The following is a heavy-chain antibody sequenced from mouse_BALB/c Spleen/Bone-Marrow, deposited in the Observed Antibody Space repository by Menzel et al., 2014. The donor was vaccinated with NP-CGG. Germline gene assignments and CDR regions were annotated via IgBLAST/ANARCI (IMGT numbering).Heavy chain of an antibody. V-gene: IGHV14-3*02. CDR1: GFNIKDTY. CDR2: IDPAYGNT. CDR3: ASYVYGYYFDY. J-gene: IGHJ2*01. Sequence: VQLQQSGAELVKSGASVKLSCTASGFNIKDTYMHWVKQRPEQGLEWIGRIDPAYGNTKYDPKFQGRATITADTSSNTAYLQLSSLTSEDTAVYYCASYVYGYYFDYWGQGTTLTVSS. D-gene: IGHD2-2*01.